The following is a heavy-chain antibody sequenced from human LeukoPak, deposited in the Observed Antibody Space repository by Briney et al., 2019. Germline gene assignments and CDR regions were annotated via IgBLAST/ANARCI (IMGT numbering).Heavy chain of an antibody. CDR1: GGTFSSYA. CDR2: IIPILGIA. J-gene: IGHJ4*02. V-gene: IGHV1-69*04. D-gene: IGHD1-1*01. Sequence: SVKVSCKASGGTFSSYAISWVRQAPGQGLEWMGRIIPILGIASYAQKFQGRVTITADKSTSTAYMELSSLRSEDTAVYYCARWVYWNDRFDYWGQGTLVTVSS. CDR3: ARWVYWNDRFDY.